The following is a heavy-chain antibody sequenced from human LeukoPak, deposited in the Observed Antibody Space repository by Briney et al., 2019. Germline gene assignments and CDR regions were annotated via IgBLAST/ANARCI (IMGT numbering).Heavy chain of an antibody. D-gene: IGHD3-16*01. CDR3: ARGDNPFDY. CDR2: IPYSGST. CDR1: GGSINSYY. J-gene: IGHJ4*02. V-gene: IGHV4-59*01. Sequence: SETLSLTCTVSGGSINSYYWSWIRQPPGKGLEWIGYIPYSGSTNYSPSLKSRVTISVDTSKNQFSLKLSSAAAADTAVYYCARGDNPFDYWGQGTLVTVSS.